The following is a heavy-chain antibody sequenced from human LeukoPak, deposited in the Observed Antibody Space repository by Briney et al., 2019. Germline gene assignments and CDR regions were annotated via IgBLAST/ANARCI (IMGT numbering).Heavy chain of an antibody. CDR3: AKSDLGHRSRQVGHFDY. CDR2: ISYDGSNK. CDR1: GFTFSTYG. Sequence: GGSLRLSCAASGFTFSTYGMHWVRQAPGKGLEWVAVISYDGSNKYYTDSVKGRFAISRDNSKNTLYLQMNSLRTEDTAVYYCAKSDLGHRSRQVGHFDYWGQGTLVTVSS. V-gene: IGHV3-30*18. D-gene: IGHD2-15*01. J-gene: IGHJ4*02.